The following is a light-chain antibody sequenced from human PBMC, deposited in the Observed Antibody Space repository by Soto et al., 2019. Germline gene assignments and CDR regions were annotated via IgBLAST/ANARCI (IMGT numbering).Light chain of an antibody. J-gene: IGKJ1*01. V-gene: IGKV3-20*01. CDR2: GTS. CDR3: QQYGSSPWT. CDR1: QSVSSSF. Sequence: EMVLTQSPGTLSLSPGERSTLSCMASQSVSSSFVAWFQQKPGQAPRLLIHGTSSRATGIADRFSGSGSGTDFTLTINRLEPEDFAMYFCQQYGSSPWTFGQGTKVDI.